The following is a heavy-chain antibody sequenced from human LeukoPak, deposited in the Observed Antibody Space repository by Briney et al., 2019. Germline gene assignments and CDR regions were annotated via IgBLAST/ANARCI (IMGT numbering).Heavy chain of an antibody. CDR2: ISSSGDST. CDR1: GFTFSSYV. V-gene: IGHV3-23*01. CDR3: AKRAVGAAYYFDY. J-gene: IGHJ4*02. Sequence: PGGSLRLSCAASGFTFSSYVMSWGRQAPGKGLEWVSDISSSGDSTHCADSVKGRFTISRDNSKNTLLLQMNSLRAEDTAVYYCAKRAVGAAYYFDYWGQGTLVTVSS. D-gene: IGHD2-15*01.